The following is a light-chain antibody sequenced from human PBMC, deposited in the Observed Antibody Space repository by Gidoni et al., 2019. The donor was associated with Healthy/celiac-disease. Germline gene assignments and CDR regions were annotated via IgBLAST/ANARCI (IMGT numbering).Light chain of an antibody. CDR1: KLGDKY. Sequence: SYELTQPPSVSVSPGQTASITCSGDKLGDKYACWYQQKPGPSPVLVIYQDSKRPSGTPERFSSSTSGNTATLTISGTQAMDEADYYCQAWDSSTEVVFGGGTKLTVL. CDR3: QAWDSSTEVV. V-gene: IGLV3-1*01. CDR2: QDS. J-gene: IGLJ2*01.